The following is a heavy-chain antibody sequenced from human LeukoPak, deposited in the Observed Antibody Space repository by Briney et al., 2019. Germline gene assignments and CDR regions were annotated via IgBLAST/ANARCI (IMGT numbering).Heavy chain of an antibody. CDR2: ISYDGSNK. J-gene: IGHJ1*01. V-gene: IGHV3-30*18. Sequence: PGGSLRLSCGASGFTFSSYGMHWVRQAPGKGLEWVAVISYDGSNKYYADSVKGRFTISRDNSKNTLYLQMNSLRAEDTAVYYCAKERYYGSGSSEYFQHWGQGTLVTVSS. CDR3: AKERYYGSGSSEYFQH. D-gene: IGHD3-10*01. CDR1: GFTFSSYG.